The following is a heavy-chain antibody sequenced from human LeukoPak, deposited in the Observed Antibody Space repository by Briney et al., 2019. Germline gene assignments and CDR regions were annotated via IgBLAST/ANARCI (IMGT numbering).Heavy chain of an antibody. J-gene: IGHJ4*02. CDR3: AREMSGYYTYFDY. CDR2: IYTSGNT. V-gene: IGHV4-61*09. Sequence: SETLSLTCTVSGGSISSGGYYWSWFRQPAGEALEWIGHIYTSGNTNYNPSLESRVTISVDTSKNQVSLKLNSVTAAGTAVYYCAREMSGYYTYFDYWGQGTLVTVSS. D-gene: IGHD3-3*01. CDR1: GGSISSGGYY.